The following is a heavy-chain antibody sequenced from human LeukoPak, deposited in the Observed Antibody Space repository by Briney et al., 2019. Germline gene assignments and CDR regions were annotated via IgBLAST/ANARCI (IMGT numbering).Heavy chain of an antibody. CDR1: GYSFTGHY. CDR2: INPKSGGT. CDR3: ARNLWFGESSDAFDM. D-gene: IGHD3-10*01. J-gene: IGHJ3*02. Sequence: ASVKVSCKTSGYSFTGHYMHWVRQAPGQGLELMGWINPKSGGTNYAQKFQGRVTMTRDTSISTAYMDMSSLRSDDTAVYYCARNLWFGESSDAFDMWGQGTMVTVSS. V-gene: IGHV1-2*02.